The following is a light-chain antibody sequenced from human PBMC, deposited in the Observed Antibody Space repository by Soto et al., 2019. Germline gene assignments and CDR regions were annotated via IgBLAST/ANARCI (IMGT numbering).Light chain of an antibody. V-gene: IGKV1-39*01. Sequence: MTQSPATLSVSPGERATLSCRASQSVSTYLHWYQQKPGKAPKLLISGASRLQSGVPSRFSASGYGTDFTLSINSLQREDFATYYCQQTYRTPRTFGQGTKVEIK. CDR1: QSVSTY. CDR2: GAS. CDR3: QQTYRTPRT. J-gene: IGKJ1*01.